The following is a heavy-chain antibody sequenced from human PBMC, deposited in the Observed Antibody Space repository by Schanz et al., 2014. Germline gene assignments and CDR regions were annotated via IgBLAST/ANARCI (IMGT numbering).Heavy chain of an antibody. CDR3: AILEWLSPCGGYHYIMYL. Sequence: KTGSSVKVSCKASGYTFTYRYLHWVRQAPGQALEWMGWITPFNGNTKYAQKFQDRVSSTGDRSMRTAYMELSSLRSEDTAMYYCAILEWLSPCGGYHYIMYLRPQEPTVAVSS. CDR2: ITPFNGNT. D-gene: IGHD3-3*01. J-gene: IGHJ6*02. CDR1: GYTFTYRY. V-gene: IGHV1-45*02.